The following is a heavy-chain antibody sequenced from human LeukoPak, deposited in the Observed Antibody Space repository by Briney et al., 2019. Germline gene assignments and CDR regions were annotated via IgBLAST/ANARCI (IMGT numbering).Heavy chain of an antibody. Sequence: TGGSLRLSCVASGFTFSGYWMHWVRQTPGKGPVWVSRIKNDGSSTSYADSVKGRFTVSRDNAKNTLYLQMNSLRAEDTAVYFCAKSDWFDPWGQGTLVTVSS. CDR1: GFTFSGYW. CDR2: IKNDGSST. J-gene: IGHJ5*02. CDR3: AKSDWFDP. V-gene: IGHV3-74*01.